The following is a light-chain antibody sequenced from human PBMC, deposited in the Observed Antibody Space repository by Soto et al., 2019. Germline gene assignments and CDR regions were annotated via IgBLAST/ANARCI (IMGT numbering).Light chain of an antibody. J-gene: IGLJ1*01. CDR2: EVN. V-gene: IGLV2-8*01. Sequence: ALTQPPSASGSPGQSFAISCTGASSDVGGYNYVSWYQQHPGKAPKLMIYEVNKRPSGVPDRFSGSKSGNTASLTVSGLQAEDEADYYCSSYAGSSNVFGTGTKVTVL. CDR3: SSYAGSSNV. CDR1: SSDVGGYNY.